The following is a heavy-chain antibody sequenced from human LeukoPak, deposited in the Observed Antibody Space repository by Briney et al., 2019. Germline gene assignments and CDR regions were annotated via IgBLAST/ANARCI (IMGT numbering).Heavy chain of an antibody. V-gene: IGHV3-30-3*01. D-gene: IGHD5-24*01. CDR2: ISYDGSNE. CDR1: GFPFSSHA. Sequence: PGRSQRLSCAASGFPFSSHAMHWVRQAPGKGLEWVAVISYDGSNEYKADSVKGRFTISRDNSKNTLYMQMNSLRAEDTAVYYCVRDQCRGTGCYPGPDLDSWGQGTLVTVSS. J-gene: IGHJ4*02. CDR3: VRDQCRGTGCYPGPDLDS.